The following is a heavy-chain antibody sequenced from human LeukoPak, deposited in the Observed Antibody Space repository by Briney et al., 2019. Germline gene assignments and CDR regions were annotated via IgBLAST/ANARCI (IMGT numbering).Heavy chain of an antibody. D-gene: IGHD1/OR15-1a*01. V-gene: IGHV1-2*02. CDR3: AREPKGTGTSDAFDI. J-gene: IGHJ3*02. CDR2: INPNSGGT. CDR1: GYTFTGYY. Sequence: GASVKVSCKASGYTFTGYYMHWVRQAPGQGLEWMGWINPNSGGTNYAQNFRGRVTMTRDTSISTAYMELSSLESDDTAVYYCAREPKGTGTSDAFDIWGQGTMVTVSS.